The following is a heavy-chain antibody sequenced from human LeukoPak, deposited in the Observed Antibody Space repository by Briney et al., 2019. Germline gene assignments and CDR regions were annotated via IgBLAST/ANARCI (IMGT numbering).Heavy chain of an antibody. J-gene: IGHJ5*02. CDR1: GGSLSTYY. V-gene: IGHV4-59*03. Sequence: SETLSLTCTVSGGSLSTYYLRWIRQPPGKGLEWIGYNSGLTIYNPTLKSRVTISVDTAKNQSSLTLRSLPAADTAMYYCAKSLDGALADIWFDPWGQGTLVTVSS. CDR2: NSGLT. D-gene: IGHD6-19*01. CDR3: AKSLDGALADIWFDP.